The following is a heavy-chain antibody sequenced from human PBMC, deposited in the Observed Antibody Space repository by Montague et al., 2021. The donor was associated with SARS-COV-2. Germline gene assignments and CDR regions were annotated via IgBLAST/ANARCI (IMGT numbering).Heavy chain of an antibody. D-gene: IGHD2-15*01. CDR1: GGSISGFY. V-gene: IGHV4-59*08. J-gene: IGHJ4*02. CDR3: ARHYSATLPAVY. Sequence: SETLSLTCTVSGGSISGFYWSWFRQPPGKGLEWIGYISDSGSTNYNPSLTSRVTMSVDTSKNQFSLEVNSVTAADTAVYYCARHYSATLPAVYWGQGTLVTVSS. CDR2: ISDSGST.